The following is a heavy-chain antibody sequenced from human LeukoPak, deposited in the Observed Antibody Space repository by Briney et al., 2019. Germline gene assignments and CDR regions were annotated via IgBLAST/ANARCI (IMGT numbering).Heavy chain of an antibody. Sequence: ASVKVSCKASGYTFTSYGISWVRQAPGRGPEWMGWINVYNGNTNYTQKLQGRVTMTTDTSTSTAYMELRSLRFDDTAVYYCARRGIAAAPNWFDPWGQGTLVTVSS. CDR2: INVYNGNT. CDR1: GYTFTSYG. V-gene: IGHV1-18*01. CDR3: ARRGIAAAPNWFDP. J-gene: IGHJ5*02. D-gene: IGHD6-13*01.